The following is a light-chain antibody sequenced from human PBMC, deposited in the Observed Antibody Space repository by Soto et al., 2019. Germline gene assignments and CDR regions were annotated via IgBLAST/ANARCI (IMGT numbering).Light chain of an antibody. Sequence: EIVLTQSPGTLSLSPGERATLSCRASQSVSSSYLAWYQQKPGQAPRLLIYGASSRATGIPDRFSGSGSGTVFTLTISRLEPEDFAVYYWQQYGSSYTFGQGTKLEIK. J-gene: IGKJ2*01. V-gene: IGKV3-20*01. CDR2: GAS. CDR1: QSVSSSY. CDR3: QQYGSSYT.